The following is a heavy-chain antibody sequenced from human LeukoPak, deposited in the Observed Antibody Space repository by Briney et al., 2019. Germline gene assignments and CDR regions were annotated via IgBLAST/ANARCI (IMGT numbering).Heavy chain of an antibody. CDR1: GFTSSSYE. J-gene: IGHJ4*02. D-gene: IGHD2-2*01. Sequence: GSLRLSCAASGFTSSSYEMHWVRQAPGKGLEWVSYISSSDSTIYYADSVKGRLTISRDNAKNSLFLQMNSLRAEDTAVYYCAHGAMYQLDYWGQGTLVTVSS. CDR3: AHGAMYQLDY. V-gene: IGHV3-48*03. CDR2: ISSSDSTI.